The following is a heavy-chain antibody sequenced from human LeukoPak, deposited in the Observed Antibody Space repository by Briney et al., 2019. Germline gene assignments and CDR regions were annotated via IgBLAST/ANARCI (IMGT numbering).Heavy chain of an antibody. CDR1: GFTFSTYA. CDR3: ARYLVRGAMIAYFDY. Sequence: GGSLRLSCAASGFTFSTYAMSWVRQAPGKGLEWVSTISSGGGFTYYSESVKGRFTISRDSSKSTLCLQMNSLRAEDTAVYYCARYLVRGAMIAYFDYWGQGTQVTVSS. D-gene: IGHD3-10*01. V-gene: IGHV3-23*01. CDR2: ISSGGGFT. J-gene: IGHJ4*02.